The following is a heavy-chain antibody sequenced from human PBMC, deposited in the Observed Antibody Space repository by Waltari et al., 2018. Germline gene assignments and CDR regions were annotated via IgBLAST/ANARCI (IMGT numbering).Heavy chain of an antibody. V-gene: IGHV3-74*01. D-gene: IGHD3-22*01. CDR3: ARVARKTYSSPVPGRDYYYGMDV. J-gene: IGHJ6*01. CDR2: NKGDGSDT. CDR1: GFTFSRYW. Sequence: EEQLVESGGDLIQPGESLRVSCAVSGFTFSRYWMNWVRQAPGRGLLWVEGNKGDGSDTSYADSVRGRFTISRDNARNTVFRQMKSLRAEDTAVYYCARVARKTYSSPVPGRDYYYGMDVWGLGTTVTVSS.